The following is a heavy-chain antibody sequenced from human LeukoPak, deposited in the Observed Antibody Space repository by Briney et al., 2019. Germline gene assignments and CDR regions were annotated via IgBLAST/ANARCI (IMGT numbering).Heavy chain of an antibody. CDR1: GFTFSSYW. D-gene: IGHD3-22*01. CDR2: IKQDGSEK. Sequence: GGSLRLSCAASGFTFSSYWMSWVRQAPGKGLEWVANIKQDGSEKYYVDSVKGRFTISRDNAKNSLCLQMNSLRAEDTAVYYCARDSGQYYYGSSGYHDSDYWGQGTLVTVSS. J-gene: IGHJ4*02. V-gene: IGHV3-7*01. CDR3: ARDSGQYYYGSSGYHDSDY.